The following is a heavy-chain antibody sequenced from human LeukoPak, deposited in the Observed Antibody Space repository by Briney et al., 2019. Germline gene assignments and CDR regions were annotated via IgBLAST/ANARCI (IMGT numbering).Heavy chain of an antibody. J-gene: IGHJ4*02. CDR2: ISSSGSTI. Sequence: LGGSLRPSCAASGSTFSDYYMSWIRQAPGKGLEWVSYISSSGSTIYYADSVKGRFTISRDNAKNSLYLQMNSLRAEDTAVCYCARVTDYYDILTGYYSYYFDYWGQGTLVTVSS. D-gene: IGHD3-9*01. CDR1: GSTFSDYY. V-gene: IGHV3-11*01. CDR3: ARVTDYYDILTGYYSYYFDY.